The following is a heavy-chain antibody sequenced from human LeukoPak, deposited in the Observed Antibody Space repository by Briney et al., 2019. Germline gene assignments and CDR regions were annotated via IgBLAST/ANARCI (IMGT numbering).Heavy chain of an antibody. D-gene: IGHD5-12*01. CDR3: ARRHSGYGDFDY. Sequence: SETLSLTCTVSGGSMSSYYWSWIRQPPGKGLEWIGYMNNSGITNYNASLRSRETMSLHTSNNQFSLRLTSVTAAYTAVYFCARRHSGYGDFDYWGQGTLVTVSS. CDR2: MNNSGIT. J-gene: IGHJ4*02. V-gene: IGHV4-59*08. CDR1: GGSMSSYY.